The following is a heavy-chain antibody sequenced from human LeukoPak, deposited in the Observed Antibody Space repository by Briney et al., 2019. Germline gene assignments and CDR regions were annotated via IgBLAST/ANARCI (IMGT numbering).Heavy chain of an antibody. CDR3: ARVILSVEYSSGWYMDY. Sequence: ASVKVSCKASGYTFTSYGISWVRQAPGQGLEWMGWISAYNGNTNYAQKLQGRVTMTTDTSTSTAYMELRSLRSDDTAVYYCARVILSVEYSSGWYMDYWGQGTLVTVSS. V-gene: IGHV1-18*01. J-gene: IGHJ4*02. D-gene: IGHD6-19*01. CDR2: ISAYNGNT. CDR1: GYTFTSYG.